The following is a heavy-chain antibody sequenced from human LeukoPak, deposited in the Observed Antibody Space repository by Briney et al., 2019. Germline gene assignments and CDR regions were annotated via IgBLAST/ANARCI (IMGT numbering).Heavy chain of an antibody. D-gene: IGHD2-2*01. CDR1: GGSISSNSYY. J-gene: IGHJ6*03. CDR2: IYYSGST. CDR3: ARLLWYGGSTRGYYIDV. V-gene: IGHV4-39*01. Sequence: PSETLSLTCTVSGGSISSNSYYWGWIRQPPGKGLEWIGSIYYSGSTYYNPSLKSRVTISVDTSKNQFSLKLSSVTAADTAVYYCARLLWYGGSTRGYYIDVWGKGTTVTVSS.